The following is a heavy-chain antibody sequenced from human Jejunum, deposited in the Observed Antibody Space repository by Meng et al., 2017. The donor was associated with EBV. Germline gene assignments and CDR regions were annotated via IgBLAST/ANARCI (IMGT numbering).Heavy chain of an antibody. CDR3: ARAPSVAAAGLNNWFDP. V-gene: IGHV4-39*01. CDR2: IYSSGST. J-gene: IGHJ5*02. CDR1: GASISRSSYY. D-gene: IGHD6-13*01. Sequence: PQLQGPAPGLAKPSETLSLTCTGSGASISRSSYYWAWIRQPPGKGLEWIGSIYSSGSTYYNPSLKSRVTISVDTSKNQFSLKLSSVTAADTAVYYCARAPSVAAAGLNNWFDPWGQGTLVTVSS.